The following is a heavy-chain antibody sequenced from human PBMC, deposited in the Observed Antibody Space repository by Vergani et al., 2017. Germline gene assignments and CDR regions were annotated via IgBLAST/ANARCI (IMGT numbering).Heavy chain of an antibody. V-gene: IGHV5-51*01. Sequence: EVQLVQSGAEVKKPGESLKISCQISGYSFTKYWIGWVRQMPGKGLEWMGIIHPADSDTRYSPTFQGQVTISVHKSFSTAYLQRSSLRAADSAMYYCARLYGRDSSGSKYFDYWGQGTLVTVSS. CDR1: GYSFTKYW. CDR2: IHPADSDT. D-gene: IGHD3-22*01. CDR3: ARLYGRDSSGSKYFDY. J-gene: IGHJ4*02.